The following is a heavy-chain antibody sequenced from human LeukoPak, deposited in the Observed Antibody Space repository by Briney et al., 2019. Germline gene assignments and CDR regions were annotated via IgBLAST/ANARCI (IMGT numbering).Heavy chain of an antibody. CDR2: IKQDGSEK. V-gene: IGHV3-7*01. D-gene: IGHD3-22*01. Sequence: GGSLRLSCAASGFTFSSYWMTWVRQAPGKGLEWVANIKQDGSEKYYVGSVKGRFSISRDNAKNSLCLQMNSLSAEDTAVYYCARCPYDSSGYYSVPSHFDYWGQGTLVTVSS. CDR1: GFTFSSYW. J-gene: IGHJ4*02. CDR3: ARCPYDSSGYYSVPSHFDY.